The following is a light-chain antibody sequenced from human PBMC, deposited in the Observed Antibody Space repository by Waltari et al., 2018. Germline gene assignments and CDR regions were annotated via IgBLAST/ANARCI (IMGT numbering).Light chain of an antibody. Sequence: EVVLTQSPGTLSLFPGARATLSCRASQSVATYLAWSQQRPGQAPRLLIYDGNKRATGIPSRFSGSGYGTAFTLTISSLEPEDFAVYYCQQRTDWLYTFGQGTKLEIK. CDR2: DGN. J-gene: IGKJ2*01. CDR1: QSVATY. V-gene: IGKV3-11*01. CDR3: QQRTDWLYT.